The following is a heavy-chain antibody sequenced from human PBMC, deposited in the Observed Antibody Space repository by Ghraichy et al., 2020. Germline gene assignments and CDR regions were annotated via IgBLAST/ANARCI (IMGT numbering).Heavy chain of an antibody. J-gene: IGHJ4*02. V-gene: IGHV4-59*01. CDR1: GGSINSYY. CDR3: ATGLLPPSTTDY. D-gene: IGHD1-26*01. Sequence: SETLSLTCTVSGGSINSYYWSWIRQPPGKGLEYIGYIHYSGSTNSNPSLKSRVTMSVDTSKNQVSLKLSSVTAADTAVYFCATGLLPPSTTDYWGQGTLVTVSS. CDR2: IHYSGST.